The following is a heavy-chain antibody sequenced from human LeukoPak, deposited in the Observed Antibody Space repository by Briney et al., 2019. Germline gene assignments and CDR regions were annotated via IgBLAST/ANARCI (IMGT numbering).Heavy chain of an antibody. CDR2: MNPNSGNT. CDR1: GYTFTSYD. J-gene: IGHJ4*02. Sequence: ASVKVSCKSSGYTFTSYDINWVRQATGQGLEWKGWMNPNSGNTGYAQKFQGRVTMTRNTSISTAYMELSSLRSEDTAVYYCAFGGESLDRGACFDYWGQGTLVTVSS. CDR3: AFGGESLDRGACFDY. D-gene: IGHD3-16*01. V-gene: IGHV1-8*01.